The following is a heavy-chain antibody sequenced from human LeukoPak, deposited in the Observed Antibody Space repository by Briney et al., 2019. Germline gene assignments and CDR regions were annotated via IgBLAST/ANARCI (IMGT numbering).Heavy chain of an antibody. CDR2: VWRDGSNR. CDR3: ATEVFGFGSCPDY. V-gene: IGHV3-33*01. J-gene: IGHJ4*02. CDR1: GFTFSSYA. D-gene: IGHD3-3*01. Sequence: PGGSLRLSCTAPGFTFSSYAIHWIRQAPGKGLEWVALVWRDGSNRYYADSVKGRFTISRDNSKTTEYLQMNSLRAQDTAVYYCATEVFGFGSCPDYWGQGTLVTVSS.